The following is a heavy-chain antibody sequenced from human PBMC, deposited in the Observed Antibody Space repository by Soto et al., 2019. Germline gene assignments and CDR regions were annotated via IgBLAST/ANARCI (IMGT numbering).Heavy chain of an antibody. CDR3: AKDRRDNFNYAMDY. Sequence: PGGSLRLSCAASGFMFNYYGMHWVRQAPGKGLEWVAVVSSDSRKKYYAESVKGRFTISRDNSKNMVYLEMSSLRAEDTAVYFCAKDRRDNFNYAMDYWGPGTLVTVSS. V-gene: IGHV3-30*18. CDR2: VSSDSRKK. D-gene: IGHD2-2*01. J-gene: IGHJ4*02. CDR1: GFMFNYYG.